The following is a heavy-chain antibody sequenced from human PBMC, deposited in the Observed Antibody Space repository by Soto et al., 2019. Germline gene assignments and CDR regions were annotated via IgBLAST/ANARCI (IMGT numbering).Heavy chain of an antibody. D-gene: IGHD6-25*01. V-gene: IGHV3-72*01. CDR2: SRDKAEGHTT. J-gene: IGHJ5*02. CDR1: GFTFSDHY. Sequence: EVQLVESGGGLVQPGGSLRLSCAASGFTFSDHYMDWVRQAPGKGLEWVARSRDKAEGHTTEHAASVQGTFTISRDDSQSSLYLQMKSLKTEDTAMYYCARSARLSPFDTWGQGVLVTVSS. CDR3: ARSARLSPFDT.